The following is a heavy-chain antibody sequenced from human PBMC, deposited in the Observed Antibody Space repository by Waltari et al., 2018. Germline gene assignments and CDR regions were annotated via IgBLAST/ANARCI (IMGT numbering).Heavy chain of an antibody. D-gene: IGHD6-6*01. CDR1: GGSISDYH. Sequence: QVQLQESGPGLVKPSETLSLTCTVSGGSISDYHWTWIRQPPGKRLEWIGYIYYYGRTNYNPSLARRVTISVDTSKNQFSLNLRSVTAADTAVYFCATLAGTGSSSYLHDYWGKGTLVTVSS. CDR3: ATLAGTGSSSYLHDY. CDR2: IYYYGRT. J-gene: IGHJ4*02. V-gene: IGHV4-59*01.